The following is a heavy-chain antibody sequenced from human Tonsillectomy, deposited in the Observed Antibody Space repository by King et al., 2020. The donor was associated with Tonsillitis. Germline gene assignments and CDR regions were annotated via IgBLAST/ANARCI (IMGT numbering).Heavy chain of an antibody. J-gene: IGHJ4*02. CDR2: ISSSSSYI. CDR1: GFTFSSYS. V-gene: IGHV3-21*01. Sequence: EVQLVESGGGLVKPGGSLRLSCAASGFTFSSYSMNWVRQAPGKGLEWVSSISSSSSYIYHADSVKGRFTISRDNAKNSLYLQMNSLRAEDTAVYYCARGRLIGDYFDYWGQGTLVTVSS. D-gene: IGHD3-16*01. CDR3: ARGRLIGDYFDY.